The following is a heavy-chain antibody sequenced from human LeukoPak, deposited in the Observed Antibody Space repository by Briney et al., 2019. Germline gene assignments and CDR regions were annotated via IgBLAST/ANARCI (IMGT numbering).Heavy chain of an antibody. Sequence: PSETLSLTCTVSGGSISSFYWSWIRQPPGKGLEWIAFIHYSGSTNYNPSLKSRVTISVDTSKNQFSLNLSSVTAADTAVYYCAGHGQRYDSSFDCWGQGTLVTVSS. J-gene: IGHJ4*02. CDR1: GGSISSFY. V-gene: IGHV4-59*08. CDR3: AGHGQRYDSSFDC. CDR2: IHYSGST. D-gene: IGHD6-13*01.